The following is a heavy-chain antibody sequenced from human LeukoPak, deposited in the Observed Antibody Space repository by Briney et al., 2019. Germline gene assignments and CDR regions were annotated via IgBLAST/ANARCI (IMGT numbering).Heavy chain of an antibody. CDR3: AKVRLADLKQWLGWYFDY. D-gene: IGHD6-19*01. J-gene: IGHJ4*02. CDR1: GFTFSSYA. CDR2: ISGSGGST. Sequence: GGSLRLSCAASGFTFSSYAMSWVRQAPGKGLEWVSAISGSGGSTYYADSVKGRFTISRDNSKNTLYLQMNSLRAEDTAVYYCAKVRLADLKQWLGWYFDYWGQGTLVTVSS. V-gene: IGHV3-23*01.